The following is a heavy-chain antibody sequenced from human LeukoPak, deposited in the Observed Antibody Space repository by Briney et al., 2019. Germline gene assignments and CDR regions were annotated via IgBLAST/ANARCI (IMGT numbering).Heavy chain of an antibody. Sequence: GESLKISCKGSGYSFTGYWIGWVRQMPGKGLECMGIIYPADSDTTYSPSFQGQVTISADKSISTTYQQWGSLKAACTSMYYCARLRDFNFDDGGQGTLVTVSS. D-gene: IGHD2-21*02. CDR2: IYPADSDT. V-gene: IGHV5-51*01. CDR1: GYSFTGYW. CDR3: ARLRDFNFDD. J-gene: IGHJ4*02.